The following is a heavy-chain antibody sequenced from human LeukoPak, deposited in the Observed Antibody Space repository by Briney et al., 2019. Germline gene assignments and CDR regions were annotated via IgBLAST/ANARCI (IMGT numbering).Heavy chain of an antibody. CDR1: GGSILTTNW. CDR2: VHLSGAS. D-gene: IGHD1-26*01. Sequence: SETLSLTCAVSGGSILTTNWWSWVRQPPGKGLEWIGEVHLSGASNYNPSLKSRVNMSIDKSKNQLSLELTTVTAADTAIYYCTRESGAFSPFGFWGQGTLVTVSS. J-gene: IGHJ4*02. V-gene: IGHV4-4*02. CDR3: TRESGAFSPFGF.